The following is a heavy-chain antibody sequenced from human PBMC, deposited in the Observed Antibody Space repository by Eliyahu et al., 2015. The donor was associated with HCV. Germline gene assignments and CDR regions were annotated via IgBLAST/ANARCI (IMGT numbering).Heavy chain of an antibody. CDR3: ARSPRSVVVPAAIRKGRYFDY. D-gene: IGHD2-2*02. J-gene: IGHJ4*02. Sequence: LKSRVTISVDTSKNQFSLKLSSVTAADTAVYYCARSPRSVVVPAAIRKGRYFDYWGQGTLVTVSS. V-gene: IGHV4-34*01.